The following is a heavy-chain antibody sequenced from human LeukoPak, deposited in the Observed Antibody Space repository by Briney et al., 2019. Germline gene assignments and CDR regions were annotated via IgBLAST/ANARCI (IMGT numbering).Heavy chain of an antibody. Sequence: SVKVSCKASGGTFSSYAISWVRQAPGQGLEWMGGIIPIFGTANYAQKFQGRVTITADESTSTAYMELSSLRSEDTAVYYCAVGIAAGTTGGDFDYWGQGTLVTVSS. CDR1: GGTFSSYA. J-gene: IGHJ4*02. D-gene: IGHD6-13*01. V-gene: IGHV1-69*13. CDR2: IIPIFGTA. CDR3: AVGIAAGTTGGDFDY.